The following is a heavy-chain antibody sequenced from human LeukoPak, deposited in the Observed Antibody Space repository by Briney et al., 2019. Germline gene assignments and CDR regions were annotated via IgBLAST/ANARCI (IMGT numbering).Heavy chain of an antibody. CDR1: GFTFSSYW. D-gene: IGHD6-19*01. Sequence: PGGSLRLSCAASGFTFSSYWMHWVRQAPGKGLVWVSRINSDGSSTTYADSVKGRFTISRDNAKNSLYLQMNSLRAEDTAVYYCARGLSIGSGPFDYWGQGTLVTVSS. CDR3: ARGLSIGSGPFDY. CDR2: INSDGSST. V-gene: IGHV3-74*01. J-gene: IGHJ4*02.